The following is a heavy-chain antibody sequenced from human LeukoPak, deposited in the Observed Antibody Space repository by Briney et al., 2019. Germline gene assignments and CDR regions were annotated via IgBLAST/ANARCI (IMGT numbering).Heavy chain of an antibody. V-gene: IGHV3-23*01. CDR3: AKDRSGLRYFDWYESSYYYYGMDV. CDR2: IRGSGGRT. CDR1: GFTHRTYA. Sequence: GRSLRLSCAASGFTHRTYAINWVRHAPAKGLEWVSAIRGSGGRTFCADSVKDRFTNSRDNSNNTVYLKMKTLRAEDTAVYFCAKDRSGLRYFDWYESSYYYYGMDVWGQGTPVTVSS. D-gene: IGHD3-9*01. J-gene: IGHJ6*02.